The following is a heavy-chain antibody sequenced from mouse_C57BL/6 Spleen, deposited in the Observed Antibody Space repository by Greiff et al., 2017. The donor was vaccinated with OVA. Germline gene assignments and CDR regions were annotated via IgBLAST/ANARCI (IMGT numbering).Heavy chain of an antibody. D-gene: IGHD2-4*01. CDR3: AGHYDYDDAPAWFAY. V-gene: IGHV5-6*01. Sequence: EVKLMESGGDLVKPGGSLKLSCAASGFTFSSYGMSWVRQTPDKRLEWVATISSGGSYTYYPDSVKGRFTLSRDNAKNTLYLQMSSLKSEDTAVYYCAGHYDYDDAPAWFAYWGQGTLVTVSA. CDR2: ISSGGSYT. J-gene: IGHJ3*01. CDR1: GFTFSSYG.